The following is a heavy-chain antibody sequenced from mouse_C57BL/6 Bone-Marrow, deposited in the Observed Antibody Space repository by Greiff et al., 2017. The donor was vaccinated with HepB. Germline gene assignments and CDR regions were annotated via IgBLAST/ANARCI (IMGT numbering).Heavy chain of an antibody. CDR1: GYTFTSYW. Sequence: LKQPGAELVKPGASVKLSCKASGYTFTSYWMHWVKQRPGQGLEWIGMIHPNSGSTNYNEKFKSKATLTVDKSSSTAYMQLSSLTSEDSAVYYCARKTTVVAPYFDYWGQGTTLTVSS. CDR3: ARKTTVVAPYFDY. V-gene: IGHV1-64*01. J-gene: IGHJ2*01. CDR2: IHPNSGST. D-gene: IGHD1-1*01.